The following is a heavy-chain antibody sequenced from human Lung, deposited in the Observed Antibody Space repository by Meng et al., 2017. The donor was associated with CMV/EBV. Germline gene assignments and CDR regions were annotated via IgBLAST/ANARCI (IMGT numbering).Heavy chain of an antibody. J-gene: IGHJ4*02. V-gene: IGHV2-26*01. Sequence: SGPTLVKPTETLTLTCTVSGFSLSNARMGVSWIRQPPGKALEWLAHIFSNDEKSYSTSLKSRLTISKDTSKSQVVLTMTNMEPVDTATYYCARIAEGYCSSTSCYTRDYFDYWGQGXLVTVSS. D-gene: IGHD2-2*02. CDR1: GFSLSNARMG. CDR3: ARIAEGYCSSTSCYTRDYFDY. CDR2: IFSNDEK.